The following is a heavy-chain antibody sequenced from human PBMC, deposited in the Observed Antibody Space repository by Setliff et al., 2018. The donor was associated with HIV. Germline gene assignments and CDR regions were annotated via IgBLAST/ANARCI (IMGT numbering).Heavy chain of an antibody. V-gene: IGHV4-34*01. D-gene: IGHD5-18*01. CDR1: NGSFSGYY. Sequence: SETLSLTCAVYNGSFSGYYWTWIRQPPGKGLEWMGEINDSGSTNYSPSLKSRVTISVDASRNQFSLRLSSVTAADTAVYYCAAWGPRYSYAPYFFDSWGQGTLVTVSS. CDR2: INDSGST. CDR3: AAWGPRYSYAPYFFDS. J-gene: IGHJ4*02.